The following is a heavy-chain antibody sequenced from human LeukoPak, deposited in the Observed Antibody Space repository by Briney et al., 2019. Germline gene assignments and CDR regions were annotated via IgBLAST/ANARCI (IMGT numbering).Heavy chain of an antibody. V-gene: IGHV1-69*06. CDR2: IIPIFGTA. J-gene: IGHJ5*02. CDR1: GGTFSSYA. Sequence: SVKVSCKASGGTFSSYAISWVRQARGQGLEWMGGIIPIFGTANYAQKFQGRVTITADKSTSTAYMELSSLRSEDTAVYYCAQAVAQWLLPGRNNWFDPWGQGTLVTVSS. D-gene: IGHD6-19*01. CDR3: AQAVAQWLLPGRNNWFDP.